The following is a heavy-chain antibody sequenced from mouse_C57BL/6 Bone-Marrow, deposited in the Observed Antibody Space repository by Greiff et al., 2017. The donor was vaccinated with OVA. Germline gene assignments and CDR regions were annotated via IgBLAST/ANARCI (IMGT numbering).Heavy chain of an antibody. D-gene: IGHD2-13*01. CDR1: GYAFSSSW. J-gene: IGHJ2*01. Sequence: QVQLQQSGPELVKPGASVKISCKASGYAFSSSWMNWVKQRPGKGLEWIGRIYPGDGDTNYNGKFKGKATLTADKSSSTAYMQLSSLTSEDSAVYFCARKDYSYYFDYWGQGTTLTVSS. V-gene: IGHV1-82*01. CDR3: ARKDYSYYFDY. CDR2: IYPGDGDT.